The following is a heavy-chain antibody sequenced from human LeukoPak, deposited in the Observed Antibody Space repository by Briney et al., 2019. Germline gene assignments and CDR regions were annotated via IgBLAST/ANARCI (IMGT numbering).Heavy chain of an antibody. CDR3: ARDLMTSDYGMDV. CDR1: GYTFTSYY. D-gene: IGHD4-11*01. Sequence: ASVKVSCKASGYTFTSYYMHWVRQAPGQGLEWMGIINPSGGSTSYAQKFQGRVTMTRDTSTSTVYMELNSLRAEDTAVYYCARDLMTSDYGMDVWGQGTTVTVSS. CDR2: INPSGGST. V-gene: IGHV1-46*01. J-gene: IGHJ6*02.